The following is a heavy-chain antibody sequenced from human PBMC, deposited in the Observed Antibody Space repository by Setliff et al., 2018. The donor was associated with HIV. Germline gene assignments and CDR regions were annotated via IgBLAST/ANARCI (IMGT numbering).Heavy chain of an antibody. CDR1: GYTFTSYD. V-gene: IGHV1-8*01. CDR2: MNPKSGNT. CDR3: ANGADYFDY. D-gene: IGHD3-16*01. Sequence: GASVKVSCKASGYTFTSYDINWVRQATGQGLEWMGWMNPKSGNTGYAQKFQGRVTMTRDTSTSTVYMELRSLRSDDTAVYYCANGADYFDYWGQRTLVTVSS. J-gene: IGHJ4*02.